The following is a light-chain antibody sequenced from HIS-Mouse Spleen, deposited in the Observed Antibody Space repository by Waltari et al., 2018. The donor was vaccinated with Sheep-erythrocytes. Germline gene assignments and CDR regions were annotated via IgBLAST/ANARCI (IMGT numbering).Light chain of an antibody. CDR3: NSRDSSGNHLGVV. J-gene: IGLJ2*01. CDR1: SLRSYY. CDR2: GKN. Sequence: SSELTQDPAVSVALGQTVRITCQGDSLRSYYASWFQQKPGQAPVLVIYGKNNRPSGIPDRFSGSSSGKTASLNITGAQAEDEADFYCNSRDSSGNHLGVVFGGGTKLTVL. V-gene: IGLV3-19*01.